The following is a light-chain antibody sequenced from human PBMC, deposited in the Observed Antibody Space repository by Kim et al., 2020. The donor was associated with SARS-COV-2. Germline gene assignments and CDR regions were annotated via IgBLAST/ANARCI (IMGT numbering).Light chain of an antibody. CDR1: QTVLYNSNNKNY. J-gene: IGKJ2*03. CDR2: WAS. V-gene: IGKV4-1*01. Sequence: RATLHCKYSQTVLYNSNNKNYLAWYQQKPGQAPTLLIYWASIRESGVSDRFSGSGSETDFTLTISSLQAEDVAVYYCQQYYSTPPSFGQGTKLEI. CDR3: QQYYSTPPS.